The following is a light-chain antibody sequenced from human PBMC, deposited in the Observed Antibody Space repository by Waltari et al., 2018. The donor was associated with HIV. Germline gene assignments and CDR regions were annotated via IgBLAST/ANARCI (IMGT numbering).Light chain of an antibody. Sequence: QSVLTQPPSASGPPGQRVTMSCSGSSSNIGRNTVNWYQQLPGTAPKLLIFSDTPRPSGFPDRFSGSKSGTSASLAISGLQSEDEGDYYCAAWDDSLNGHWVFGGGTRVTVL. CDR2: SDT. CDR1: SSNIGRNT. V-gene: IGLV1-44*01. CDR3: AAWDDSLNGHWV. J-gene: IGLJ3*02.